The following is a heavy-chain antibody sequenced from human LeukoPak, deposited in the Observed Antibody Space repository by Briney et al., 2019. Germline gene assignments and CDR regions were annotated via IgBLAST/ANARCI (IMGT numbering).Heavy chain of an antibody. CDR1: GYTFTGYC. Sequence: ASVKVSCKASGYTFTGYCMHWVRQAPGQGLEWMGWINPNSGVTNFAQKFQGRVTMTKDTSISAAYMDVSSLTSDDTAAYYCARGGPRSGDAFDIWGRGTMVTVSS. D-gene: IGHD3-10*01. V-gene: IGHV1-2*02. CDR3: ARGGPRSGDAFDI. CDR2: INPNSGVT. J-gene: IGHJ3*02.